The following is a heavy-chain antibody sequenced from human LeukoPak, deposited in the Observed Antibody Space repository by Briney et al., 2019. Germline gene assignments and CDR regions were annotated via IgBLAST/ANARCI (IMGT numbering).Heavy chain of an antibody. V-gene: IGHV1-18*01. CDR2: ISASKGNT. D-gene: IGHD3-22*01. Sequence: VASVKVSCKVSGYTFTSYAITWVRQAPGQGLEWMGWISASKGNTNYAQKLQGRVTMTTDTSTTTAYMELRSLRSDDTAVYYCARVRLDNTMNFDYWGQGTLVTVSS. J-gene: IGHJ4*02. CDR3: ARVRLDNTMNFDY. CDR1: GYTFTSYA.